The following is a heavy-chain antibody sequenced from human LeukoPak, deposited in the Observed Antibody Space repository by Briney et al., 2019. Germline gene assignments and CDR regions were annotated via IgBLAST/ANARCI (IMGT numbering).Heavy chain of an antibody. V-gene: IGHV4-59*01. D-gene: IGHD1-14*01. CDR3: ARTNQISETAFDI. CDR1: SGSINNYY. CDR2: TLSSGST. Sequence: PSETLSLTCSVSSGSINNYYWSWIRQTPGKGLEWIGYTLSSGSTNYNPSVKSRVTITVDTSKNQFSLKLYSVTAADTAVYYCARTNQISETAFDIWGPGSVVIVTS. J-gene: IGHJ3*02.